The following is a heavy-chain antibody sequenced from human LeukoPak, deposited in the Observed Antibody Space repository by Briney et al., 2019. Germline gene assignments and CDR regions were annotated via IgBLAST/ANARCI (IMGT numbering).Heavy chain of an antibody. CDR2: IYYSGST. CDR3: ARENGSPFYYYGMDV. CDR1: GDSISSYY. D-gene: IGHD1-26*01. J-gene: IGHJ6*02. V-gene: IGHV4-59*01. Sequence: SETLSLTCTVSGDSISSYYWSWIRQPPGKGLEWIGYIYYSGSTNYNPSLKSRVTISVDTSKNQFSLKLSFVTAADTAVYYCARENGSPFYYYGMDVWGQGTTVTVSS.